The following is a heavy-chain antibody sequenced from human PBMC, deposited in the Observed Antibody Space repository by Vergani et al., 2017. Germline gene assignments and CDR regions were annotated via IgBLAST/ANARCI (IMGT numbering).Heavy chain of an antibody. Sequence: EVQLVESGGDLVQPGRSLRLSCTASGFTFGYYAMDWFGPAPGPGLEWVSSVSGSSATPYYADSVKGRYILSKDNSKNTLHLQMNSLRADDTAVYYCTKCRCGYTGYFFDYWRGGRLASVSS. V-gene: IGHV3-23*04. CDR2: VSGSSATP. CDR1: GFTFGYYA. CDR3: TKCRCGYTGYFFDY. J-gene: IGHJ4*02. D-gene: IGHD5-12*01.